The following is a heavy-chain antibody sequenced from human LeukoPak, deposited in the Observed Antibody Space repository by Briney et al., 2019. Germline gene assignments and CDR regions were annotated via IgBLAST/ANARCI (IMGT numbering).Heavy chain of an antibody. CDR3: ARDRGYQLPYPCGFDP. D-gene: IGHD2-2*01. CDR2: IYYSGST. J-gene: IGHJ5*02. Sequence: SETLSLTCTVSGGSISSGGYYWSWIHQHPGKGLEWIGYIYYSGSTYYNPSLKSRVTISVDTSKNQFSLKLSSVTAADTAVYYCARDRGYQLPYPCGFDPWGQGTLVTVSS. V-gene: IGHV4-31*03. CDR1: GGSISSGGYY.